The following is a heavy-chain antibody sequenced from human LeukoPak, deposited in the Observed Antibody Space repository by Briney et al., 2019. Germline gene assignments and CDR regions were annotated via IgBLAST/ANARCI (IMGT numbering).Heavy chain of an antibody. CDR1: GFTFSSYG. Sequence: GRSLRLSCAASGFTFSSYGMHWVRQAPGKGLEWVAVISYDGSNKYYADSLKGRFTISRDNSKNTLYLQMNSLSTEDTAVYYCAKVVQWLDPDFDYWGRGTLVTVSS. CDR3: AKVVQWLDPDFDY. J-gene: IGHJ4*02. V-gene: IGHV3-30*18. D-gene: IGHD6-19*01. CDR2: ISYDGSNK.